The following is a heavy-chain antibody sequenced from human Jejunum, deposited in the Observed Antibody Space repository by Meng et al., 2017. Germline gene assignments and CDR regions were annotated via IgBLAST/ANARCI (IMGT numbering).Heavy chain of an antibody. Sequence: GESLKISCTASGFTFGDYAMSWVRQAPGKGLEWVGFIRSKAYGGTTEYAASVKGRFTISRDDSKSIAYLQMNSLKTEDTAVYYCMKSGYSSGWYFVYWGQGTLVTVSS. CDR3: MKSGYSSGWYFVY. D-gene: IGHD6-19*01. V-gene: IGHV3-49*04. CDR1: GFTFGDYA. CDR2: IRSKAYGGTT. J-gene: IGHJ4*02.